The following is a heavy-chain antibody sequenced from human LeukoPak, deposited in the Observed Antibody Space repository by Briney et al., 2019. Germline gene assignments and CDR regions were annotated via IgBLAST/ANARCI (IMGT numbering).Heavy chain of an antibody. Sequence: QSGGSLRLSCVASGFTFSSFALDWVRQAPGGGLEWISVVSRTGSTKYYADSVKGRFTVSRDNSKNTVYLKMNSLRVDDSAVYYCAKRKNSPGYSSLDQWGQGTLVTVSS. V-gene: IGHV3-23*01. CDR2: VSRTGSTK. D-gene: IGHD2-15*01. CDR1: GFTFSSFA. J-gene: IGHJ4*02. CDR3: AKRKNSPGYSSLDQ.